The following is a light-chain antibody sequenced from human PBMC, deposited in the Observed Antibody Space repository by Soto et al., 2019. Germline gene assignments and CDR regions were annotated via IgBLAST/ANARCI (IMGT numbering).Light chain of an antibody. CDR2: EVT. J-gene: IGLJ1*01. Sequence: QSALTQPASVSGSPGQSITISCTGTSGDVGGYNYVSWYQQHPGKAPKLMIYEVTNRPSGVSNRFSGSKSGNTASLTISGLQTEDEADYYCSSYTTSNTVVFGTGTKVTVL. V-gene: IGLV2-14*01. CDR3: SSYTTSNTVV. CDR1: SGDVGGYNY.